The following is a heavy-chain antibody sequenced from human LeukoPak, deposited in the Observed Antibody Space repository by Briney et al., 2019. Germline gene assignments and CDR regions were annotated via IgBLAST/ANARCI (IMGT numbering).Heavy chain of an antibody. Sequence: GGSLRLPCAASGFTYSGYYMSWIRQAPGKGLEWISYISNGGTTIYYADSVKGRFTISRDNVKGSLYLQMNSLRDEDTAVYYCARVYGGAGNYFDYWGQGTLVTVSS. J-gene: IGHJ4*02. D-gene: IGHD4-17*01. CDR1: GFTYSGYY. CDR2: ISNGGTTI. CDR3: ARVYGGAGNYFDY. V-gene: IGHV3-11*04.